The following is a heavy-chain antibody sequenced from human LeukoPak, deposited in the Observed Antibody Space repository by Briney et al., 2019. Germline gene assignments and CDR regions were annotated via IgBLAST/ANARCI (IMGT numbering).Heavy chain of an antibody. CDR1: GFTFSNYE. V-gene: IGHV3-48*03. Sequence: GGSLRLSCAASGFTFSNYEMNWVRQAPGKGLEWVSYISSGGSTIYHADSVKGRFTISRDNPKNTLYLQMNSLRAEDTALYYCATSSGWSPKYFDYWGQGTLVTVSS. CDR2: ISSGGSTI. J-gene: IGHJ4*02. CDR3: ATSSGWSPKYFDY. D-gene: IGHD6-19*01.